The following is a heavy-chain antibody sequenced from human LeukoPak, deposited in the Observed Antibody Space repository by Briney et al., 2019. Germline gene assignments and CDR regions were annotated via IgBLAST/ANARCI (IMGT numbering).Heavy chain of an antibody. CDR1: GFTVSSNY. CDR2: ISSSSSTI. J-gene: IGHJ6*02. D-gene: IGHD6-13*01. CDR3: ARGAAAAGPIGGMDV. V-gene: IGHV3-48*01. Sequence: PGGSLRLSCAASGFTVSSNYVSWVRQAPGKGLEWVSYISSSSSTIYYADSVKGRFTISRDNSKNTLYLQMNSLRAEDTAVYYCARGAAAAGPIGGMDVWGQGTTVTVSS.